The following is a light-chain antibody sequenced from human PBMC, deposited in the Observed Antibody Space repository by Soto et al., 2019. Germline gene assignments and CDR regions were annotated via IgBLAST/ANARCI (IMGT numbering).Light chain of an antibody. CDR1: SSNIGSKT. Sequence: QSVLTQPPSASGTPGQRVTISCSGSSSNIGSKTVNWYQQLPGTAPKLLIYSNNQRPSGVPDRFSGSKSGTSASLAISGLPYEHEADYYCAAWDDGLNGVVFGGGTKLTVL. V-gene: IGLV1-44*01. J-gene: IGLJ2*01. CDR3: AAWDDGLNGVV. CDR2: SNN.